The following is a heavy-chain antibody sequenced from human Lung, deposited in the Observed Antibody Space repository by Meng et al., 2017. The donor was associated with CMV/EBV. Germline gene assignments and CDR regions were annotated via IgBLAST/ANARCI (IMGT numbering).Heavy chain of an antibody. D-gene: IGHD6-19*01. CDR2: ISSSSTYI. J-gene: IGHJ4*02. CDR1: GFNFRTYS. CDR3: ARETGSSGWYGPGY. V-gene: IGHV3-21*01. Sequence: GGSLRLCCASSGFNFRTYSMNWVRQAPGKGLEWVSSISSSSTYIYYADSVKGRFTISRDNAKNSLYLQMNSLRAEDTAVYYCARETGSSGWYGPGYWGQGTLVTVSS.